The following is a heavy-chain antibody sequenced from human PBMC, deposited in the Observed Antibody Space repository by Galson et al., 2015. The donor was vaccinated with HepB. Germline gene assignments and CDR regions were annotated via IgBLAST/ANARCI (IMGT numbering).Heavy chain of an antibody. V-gene: IGHV3-30*18. CDR2: ISYDGSNK. J-gene: IGHJ5*02. D-gene: IGHD5-24*01. CDR1: EFTFSNYD. Sequence: SLRLSCAASEFTFSNYDMHWVRQAPGKGLEWVAVISYDGSNKYYADSVKGRFTISRDNSNNTLYLQMHSLRTEDTAVYYCAKGKDGSSPWGQGTLVTVSS. CDR3: AKGKDGSSP.